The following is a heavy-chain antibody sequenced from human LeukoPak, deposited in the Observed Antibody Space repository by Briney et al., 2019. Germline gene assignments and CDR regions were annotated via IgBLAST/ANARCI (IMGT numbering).Heavy chain of an antibody. D-gene: IGHD1-1*01. Sequence: ASVKVSCRTSGYTFSNYGISWVRQAPGQGLEWMGWITAYNGNRLYAQRFQGRITLTTDTSTSTSYMELRSLEYDDTAIYYCARDNDKVVDHWGQGTLVTVSS. V-gene: IGHV1-18*01. J-gene: IGHJ4*01. CDR3: ARDNDKVVDH. CDR1: GYTFSNYG. CDR2: ITAYNGNR.